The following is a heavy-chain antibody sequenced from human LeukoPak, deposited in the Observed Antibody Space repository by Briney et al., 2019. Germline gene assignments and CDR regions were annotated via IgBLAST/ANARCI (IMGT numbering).Heavy chain of an antibody. CDR2: ISYDGSNK. CDR3: ARDFGVE. J-gene: IGHJ4*02. CDR1: GFTFSSYA. D-gene: IGHD3-10*01. V-gene: IGHV3-30-3*01. Sequence: PGRSLRLSCAASGFTFSSYAMHWVRQAPGKGLEWVAVISYDGSNKYYADSVKGRFTISRDNSKNTLYLQMNSLRAEDTAVYYCARDFGVEWGQGTLVTVSS.